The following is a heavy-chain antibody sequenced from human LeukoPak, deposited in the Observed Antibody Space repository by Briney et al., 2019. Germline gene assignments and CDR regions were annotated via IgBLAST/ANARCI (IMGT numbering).Heavy chain of an antibody. CDR2: ISSSSSYI. CDR3: ARGPLLWFGELSFHFDY. D-gene: IGHD3-10*01. Sequence: PGGSLRLSCAASGFTLSSYAMSWVRQAPGKGLEWVSAISSSSSYIYYADSVKGRFTISRDNAKNSLYLQMNSLRAEDTAVYYCARGPLLWFGELSFHFDYWGQGTLVTVSS. J-gene: IGHJ4*02. V-gene: IGHV3-21*01. CDR1: GFTLSSYA.